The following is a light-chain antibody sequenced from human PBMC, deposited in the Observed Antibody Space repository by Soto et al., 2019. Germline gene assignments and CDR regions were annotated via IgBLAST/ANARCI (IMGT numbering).Light chain of an antibody. CDR2: DAS. Sequence: DIQMTQSPSTLPASVGDRVTITCRASQSISSWLAWYQQKPGKAPKLLIYDASSLKSGVPSRFSGSGSGTEFTLTISSLQPDDFATYYCQHYNSYPITFGQGTRLEI. CDR3: QHYNSYPIT. J-gene: IGKJ5*01. CDR1: QSISSW. V-gene: IGKV1-5*01.